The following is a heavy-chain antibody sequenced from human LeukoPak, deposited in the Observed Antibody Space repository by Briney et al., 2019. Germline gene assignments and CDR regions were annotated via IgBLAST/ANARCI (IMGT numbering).Heavy chain of an antibody. CDR3: ARSRGSDY. CDR2: ISSSSTTI. CDR1: GFTLSSYN. V-gene: IGHV3-48*02. D-gene: IGHD5-12*01. Sequence: GGSLRLSCAASGFTLSSYNMNWVRQAPGKGLEWVSYISSSSTTIYYADSVKGRFTISRDNAKNSLYLQMNSLREEDTAVYSCARSRGSDYWGQGTLVTVSS. J-gene: IGHJ4*02.